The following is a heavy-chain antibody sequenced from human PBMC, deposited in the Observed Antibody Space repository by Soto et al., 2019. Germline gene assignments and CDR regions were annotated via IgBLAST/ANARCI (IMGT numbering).Heavy chain of an antibody. CDR1: GGSISSHY. J-gene: IGHJ4*02. CDR3: ASLYDSSGYFDY. Sequence: SETLSLTCTVSGGSISSHYWSWIRQPPGKGLEWIGYIYYSASTNYNPSLKSRVTISVDTSKNQFSLKLSSVTAADTAVYYCASLYDSSGYFDYWGQGTLVTVSS. CDR2: IYYSAST. D-gene: IGHD3-22*01. V-gene: IGHV4-59*11.